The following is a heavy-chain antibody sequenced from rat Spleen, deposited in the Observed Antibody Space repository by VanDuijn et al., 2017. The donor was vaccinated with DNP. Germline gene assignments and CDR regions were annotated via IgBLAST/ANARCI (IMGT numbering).Heavy chain of an antibody. CDR1: GITFSDYN. D-gene: IGHD1-12*01. J-gene: IGHJ2*01. CDR3: ARHEYYHGSFDY. Sequence: EVQLVESGGGLVQPGRSLKLSCAASGITFSDYNMAWVRQAPKKGLEWVATISYDGSSTHYRDSVKARFIFPRDNAKTPLYHQMDSLRSEDTATYYCARHEYYHGSFDYWGQGVLVAVSS. V-gene: IGHV5-7*01. CDR2: ISYDGSST.